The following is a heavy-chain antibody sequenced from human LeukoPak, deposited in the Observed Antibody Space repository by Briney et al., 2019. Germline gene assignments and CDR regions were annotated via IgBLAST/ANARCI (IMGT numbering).Heavy chain of an antibody. V-gene: IGHV4-39*07. J-gene: IGHJ5*02. CDR1: GGSISSSSYY. D-gene: IGHD3-3*01. CDR3: ASCLPTYYDFWSGYQICNWFDP. CDR2: IYYSGST. Sequence: PSETLSLTCTVSGGSISSSSYYWGWIRQPPGKGLEWIGSIYYSGSTYYNPSLKSRVTISVDTSKNQFSLKLSSVTAADTAVYYCASCLPTYYDFWSGYQICNWFDPWGQGTLVTVSS.